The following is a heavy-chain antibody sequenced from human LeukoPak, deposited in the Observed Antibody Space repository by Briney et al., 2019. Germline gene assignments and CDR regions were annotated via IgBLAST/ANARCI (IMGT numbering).Heavy chain of an antibody. V-gene: IGHV3-7*01. J-gene: IGHJ5*02. Sequence: QPGGSLRLSCAASGFSFSGYWMSWVRQAPGKGLEWLANIKADGSETYYVDSVKGRFTISRDNARNSLFLQMNILVADDTAVYYCARGKGWLDVWGQGTPVTVSP. CDR3: ARGKGWLDV. CDR1: GFSFSGYW. CDR2: IKADGSET.